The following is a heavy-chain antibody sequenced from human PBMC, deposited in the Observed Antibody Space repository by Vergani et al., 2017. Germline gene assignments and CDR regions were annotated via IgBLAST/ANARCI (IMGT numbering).Heavy chain of an antibody. CDR1: GFTFSSYG. CDR3: AKAEMAVAGTNPDGYFDL. J-gene: IGHJ2*01. Sequence: QVQLVESGGGVVQPGRSLSLSCAASGFTFSSYGMHWVRKAPAKGLEWVAVIWYDGSNKYYADSVKGRFPISRDNSKTTLYLQMNSLRAEDTAVYYCAKAEMAVAGTNPDGYFDLWGRGTLVTVSS. CDR2: IWYDGSNK. V-gene: IGHV3-33*06. D-gene: IGHD6-19*01.